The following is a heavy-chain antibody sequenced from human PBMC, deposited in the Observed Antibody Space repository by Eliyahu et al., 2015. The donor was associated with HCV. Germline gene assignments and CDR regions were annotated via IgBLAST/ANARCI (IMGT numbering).Heavy chain of an antibody. D-gene: IGHD4-11*01. Sequence: EVQLVEAGGIVVQPGGSLRLSCAASGFTFDDXTWPGFRQAPGKGLEWVSLINWDGSTTYYADSVKGRFTISRDNSKNSLYLQMNSLRTEDTALYYCAKPSQGATVDYSGYCDYWGQGTLVTVIL. V-gene: IGHV3-43*01. CDR3: AKPSQGATVDYSGYCDY. CDR1: GFTFDDXT. CDR2: INWDGSTT. J-gene: IGHJ4*02.